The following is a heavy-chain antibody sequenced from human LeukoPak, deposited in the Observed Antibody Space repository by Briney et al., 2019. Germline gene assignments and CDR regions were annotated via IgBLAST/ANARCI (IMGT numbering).Heavy chain of an antibody. D-gene: IGHD3-16*01. CDR2: IYPGDSDT. CDR3: ARSEYDLSFDY. CDR1: GYTYTSYW. V-gene: IGHV5-51*06. J-gene: IGHJ4*02. Sequence: GESLKISCKGSGYTYTSYWIGWVRQMPGKGLEWMGIIYPGDSDTRYSPSFQGQITISVDKSISTAYVQWSSLKASDTAMYFCARSEYDLSFDYWGQGTLVTVSS.